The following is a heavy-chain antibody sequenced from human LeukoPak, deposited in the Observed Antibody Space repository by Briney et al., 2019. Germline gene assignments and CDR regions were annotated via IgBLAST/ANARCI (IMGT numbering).Heavy chain of an antibody. J-gene: IGHJ4*02. CDR3: ARGRKKWQQLVLYY. Sequence: GASVKVSCKASGYTLTSYDINWVRQATGQGLEWMGWMNPNSGNTGYAQKFQGRVTMTRNTSISTAYMELSSLRSEDTAVYYCARGRKKWQQLVLYYWGQGTLVTVSS. D-gene: IGHD6-13*01. V-gene: IGHV1-8*01. CDR2: MNPNSGNT. CDR1: GYTLTSYD.